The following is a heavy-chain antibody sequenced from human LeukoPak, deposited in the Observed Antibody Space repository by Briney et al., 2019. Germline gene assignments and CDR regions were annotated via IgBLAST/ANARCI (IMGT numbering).Heavy chain of an antibody. CDR2: INSDGSST. J-gene: IGHJ4*02. Sequence: QPGGSLRLSCAASGFTVSTYWMRWVRQAPGKGLVWVSRINSDGSSTSYADSVKGRFTISRDNAKNTLYLEMNSLRAEDTAVYYCARPRQCYSTTSCANHFDYWGQGTLVTVSS. D-gene: IGHD2-2*01. CDR3: ARPRQCYSTTSCANHFDY. CDR1: GFTVSTYW. V-gene: IGHV3-74*01.